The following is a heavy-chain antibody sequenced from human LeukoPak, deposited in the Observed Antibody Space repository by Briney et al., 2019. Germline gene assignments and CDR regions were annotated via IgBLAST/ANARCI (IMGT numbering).Heavy chain of an antibody. J-gene: IGHJ4*02. Sequence: AASVKVSCKASGYTFTSYDINWVRQATGQGLEWMGWMNPNSGNTGYAQKFQGRVTITRNTSISTAYMELSSLRSEDTAVYYCARGDWDFWSGYHPRMDYWGQGTLVTVSS. CDR1: GYTFTSYD. D-gene: IGHD3-3*01. CDR3: ARGDWDFWSGYHPRMDY. CDR2: MNPNSGNT. V-gene: IGHV1-8*03.